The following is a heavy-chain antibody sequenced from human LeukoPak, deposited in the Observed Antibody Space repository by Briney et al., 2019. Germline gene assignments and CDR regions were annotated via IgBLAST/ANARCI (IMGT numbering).Heavy chain of an antibody. CDR3: ARVTRYCSSTSCYMGRYYYYYGMDV. Sequence: SETLSLTCTVSGGSISSYYWSWIRQPAGKGLEWIGEINHSGSTNYNPSLKSRVTISVDTSKNQFSLKLSSVTAADTAVYYCARVTRYCSSTSCYMGRYYYYYGMDVWGQGTTVTVSS. J-gene: IGHJ6*02. CDR2: INHSGST. D-gene: IGHD2-2*02. CDR1: GGSISSYY. V-gene: IGHV4-34*01.